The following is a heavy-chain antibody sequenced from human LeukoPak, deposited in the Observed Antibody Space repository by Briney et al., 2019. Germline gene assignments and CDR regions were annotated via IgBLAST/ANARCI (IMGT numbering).Heavy chain of an antibody. CDR1: GYTFTGYY. J-gene: IGHJ5*02. CDR3: ARAGDSGNLA. D-gene: IGHD1-26*01. CDR2: INPNSGGT. Sequence: ASVNVSCKASGYTFTGYYMHWVRQAPGQGLEWMGWINPNSGGTNYAQDFHGRVTMTRDTYISTAYMELSRLRSDDTAVYYCARAGDSGNLAWGQGTLVTVSS. V-gene: IGHV1-2*02.